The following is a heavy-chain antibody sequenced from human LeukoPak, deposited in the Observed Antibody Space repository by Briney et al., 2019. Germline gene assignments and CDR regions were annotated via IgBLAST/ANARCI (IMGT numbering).Heavy chain of an antibody. D-gene: IGHD5-24*01. CDR2: ISSSSSTI. J-gene: IGHJ4*02. CDR1: GFTFSSYS. CDR3: ARTRRDGYNYGDY. V-gene: IGHV3-48*04. Sequence: SGGSLRLSCAASGFTFSSYSMNWVRQAPGKGLEWVSYISSSSSTIYYADSVKGRFTISRDNAKNSLYLQMNSLRAEDTAVYYCARTRRDGYNYGDYWGRGTLVTVSS.